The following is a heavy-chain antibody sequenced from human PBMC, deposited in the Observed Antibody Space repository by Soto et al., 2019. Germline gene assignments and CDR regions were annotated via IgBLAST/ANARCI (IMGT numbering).Heavy chain of an antibody. CDR2: MNPNSGNT. J-gene: IGHJ5*02. CDR1: GYTFTSYD. Sequence: QVQLVQSGAEVKKPGASVKVSCKASGYTFTSYDINWVRQATGQGLEWMGWMNPNSGNTGYAQKFQGRVTMTRHTSTSTAYMEMSSLRSEDTAVYYCASLKILTRGFDPWGQGTLVTVSS. CDR3: ASLKILTRGFDP. V-gene: IGHV1-8*01. D-gene: IGHD2-21*02.